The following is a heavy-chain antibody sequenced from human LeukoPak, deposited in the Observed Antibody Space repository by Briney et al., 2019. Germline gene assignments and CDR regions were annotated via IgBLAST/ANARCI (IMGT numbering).Heavy chain of an antibody. D-gene: IGHD2-2*01. CDR2: TYYRSKWYN. CDR1: GDSVSSNTAA. CDR3: ARGRYCTSISCYNWFDP. V-gene: IGHV6-1*01. J-gene: IGHJ5*02. Sequence: SQTLSLTCAISGDSVSSNTAAWNWIRQSPSRGLEWLGRTYYRSKWYNDYAVFVKSRITINPDTFKNQFSLQLNSVTPEDTAVYYCARGRYCTSISCYNWFDPWGQGTLVTVSS.